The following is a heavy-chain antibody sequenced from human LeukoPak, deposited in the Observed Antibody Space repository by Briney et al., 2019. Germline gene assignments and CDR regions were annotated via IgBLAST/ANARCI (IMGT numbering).Heavy chain of an antibody. Sequence: PGGSLRLSCVASGFTFSSYSFNWVRQAPGGGLEWISYISTSGTTIYYAGSVKGRFSISRDNAKNSLYLQMSSPRAEDTAVYYCAREGATPWYFDYWGQGTLVTVSS. CDR2: ISTSGTTI. V-gene: IGHV3-48*04. CDR3: AREGATPWYFDY. CDR1: GFTFSSYS. J-gene: IGHJ4*02. D-gene: IGHD1-26*01.